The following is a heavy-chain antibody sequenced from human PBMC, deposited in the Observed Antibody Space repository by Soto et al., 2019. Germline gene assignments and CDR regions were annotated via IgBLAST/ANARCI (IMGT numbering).Heavy chain of an antibody. V-gene: IGHV4-59*01. CDR3: ARDLWGYCGTDCYPLDV. Sequence: QVQLQESGPGLVKPSETLSLTCTVSGGSISRYYWSWIRQPPGKGLEWIGYMYNTASTVYNPSFKRRVTISVDTSKNQFSLKLNSVTAADTAVYYCARDLWGYCGTDCYPLDVWGQGTTVTVSS. CDR2: MYNTAST. J-gene: IGHJ6*02. D-gene: IGHD2-21*02. CDR1: GGSISRYY.